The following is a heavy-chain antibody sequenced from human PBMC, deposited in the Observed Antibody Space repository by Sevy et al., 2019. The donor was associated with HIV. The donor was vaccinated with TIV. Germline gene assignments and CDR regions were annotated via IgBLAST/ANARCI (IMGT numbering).Heavy chain of an antibody. CDR2: ISYDGSNK. CDR1: GFTFSSYA. D-gene: IGHD6-19*01. CDR3: AREVGATTKSQWLTEYDFDY. Sequence: GSLRLSCAASGFTFSSYAMHWVRQAPGKGLEWVAVISYDGSNKYYADSVKGRFTTSRDNSKNTLYLQMNSLRAEDTAVYYCAREVGATTKSQWLTEYDFDYWGQGTLVTVSS. J-gene: IGHJ4*02. V-gene: IGHV3-30-3*01.